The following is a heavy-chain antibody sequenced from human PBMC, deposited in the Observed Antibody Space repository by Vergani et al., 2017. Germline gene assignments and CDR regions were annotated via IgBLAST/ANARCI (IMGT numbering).Heavy chain of an antibody. CDR2: IKQDGSEK. Sequence: EVQLVESGGGLVQPGGSLRLSCAASGFTFSSYWMSWVRQAPGKGLEWVANIKQDGSEKYYVDSVKGRFTISRDNAKNSLYLQMNSLRAEDTAVYYCARALRCSSTSCYGWFDPWGQGTLVTVSS. V-gene: IGHV3-7*01. CDR1: GFTFSSYW. D-gene: IGHD2-2*01. CDR3: ARALRCSSTSCYGWFDP. J-gene: IGHJ5*02.